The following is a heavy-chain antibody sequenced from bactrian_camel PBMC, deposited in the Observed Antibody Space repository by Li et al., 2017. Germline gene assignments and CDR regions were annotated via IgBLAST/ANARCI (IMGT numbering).Heavy chain of an antibody. CDR1: GFTFSNYY. J-gene: IGHJ6*01. Sequence: VQLVESGGGLVQPGGSLRLSCVVSGFTFSNYYMSWVRQAPGKGLEWVSNIDSDGSYIYYADSVKGRFTISRDNAKNTVYPQMNSLRSEDTARYYCATDPIFAGSWSQFAYWGQGTQVTVS. CDR3: ATDPIFAGSWSQFAY. CDR2: IDSDGSYI. V-gene: IGHV3-2*01. D-gene: IGHD6*01.